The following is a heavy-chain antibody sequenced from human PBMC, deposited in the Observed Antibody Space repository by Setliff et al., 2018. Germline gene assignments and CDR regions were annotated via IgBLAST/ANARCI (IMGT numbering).Heavy chain of an antibody. D-gene: IGHD3-3*01. CDR1: GGTFSSYT. CDR3: AISTIFGVVSPTSDAFDI. Sequence: SVKVSCKASGGTFSSYTISWVRQAPGQGLEWMGRIIPVFGTANYAQKFQGRVTITADKSTSTAYMELSSLRSEDTAVYYCAISTIFGVVSPTSDAFDIWGQGTMVTVSS. J-gene: IGHJ3*02. CDR2: IIPVFGTA. V-gene: IGHV1-69*08.